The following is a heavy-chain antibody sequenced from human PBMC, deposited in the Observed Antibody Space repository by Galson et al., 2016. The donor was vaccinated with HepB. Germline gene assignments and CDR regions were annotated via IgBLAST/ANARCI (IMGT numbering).Heavy chain of an antibody. Sequence: SLRLSCAASGFTFSSDWMSWVRQAPEKGLEWVANIKQDGSEKYYVDSVKGRFTISRDNAKNSLYLQMNSLRAEDTAVYYCASWWQTPASYFDYWGQGTLVTVSS. J-gene: IGHJ4*02. CDR2: IKQDGSEK. CDR1: GFTFSSDW. CDR3: ASWWQTPASYFDY. V-gene: IGHV3-7*01. D-gene: IGHD2-8*02.